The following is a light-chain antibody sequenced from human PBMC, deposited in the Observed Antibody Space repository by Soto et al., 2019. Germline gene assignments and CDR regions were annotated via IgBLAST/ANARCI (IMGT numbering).Light chain of an antibody. V-gene: IGKV1-9*01. Sequence: IQLTQSPSSLSASVGARVTIACRASQGISSYLAWYQQKPGKAPQLLIYAASTLQSGVPSRFSGSGSGTEFALTISSLQPEDFTGYSCLQYHNVWAFGQGTKVDI. J-gene: IGKJ1*01. CDR3: LQYHNVWA. CDR2: AAS. CDR1: QGISSY.